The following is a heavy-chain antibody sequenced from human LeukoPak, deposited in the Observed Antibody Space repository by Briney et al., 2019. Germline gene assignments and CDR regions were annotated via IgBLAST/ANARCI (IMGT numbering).Heavy chain of an antibody. J-gene: IGHJ4*02. V-gene: IGHV3-7*01. CDR1: GFTFSTYA. CDR2: INQDGSEK. Sequence: GGSLRLSCAASGFTFSTYAMNWVRQAPGKGLEWVANINQDGSEKYYVDSVKGRFTISRDNAENSLYLQMNSLRAEDTAVYYCARGRRDFDYWGQGTLVTVSS. CDR3: ARGRRDFDY.